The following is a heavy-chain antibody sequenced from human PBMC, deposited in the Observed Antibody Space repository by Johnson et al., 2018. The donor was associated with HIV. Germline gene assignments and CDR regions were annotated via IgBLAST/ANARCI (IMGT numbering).Heavy chain of an antibody. V-gene: IGHV3-74*01. CDR3: AREWELLGSAFDI. D-gene: IGHD1-26*01. J-gene: IGHJ3*02. Sequence: VQLVESGGGLVQPGGSLRLSCAASGLIFSRSWMHWVRQAPGKGLVWVSRTTSDGTTTNYAGSVKGQFTISRDNAKNSLYLQMNSLRAEDTAVYYCAREWELLGSAFDIWGQGTMVTVSS. CDR1: GLIFSRSW. CDR2: TTSDGTTT.